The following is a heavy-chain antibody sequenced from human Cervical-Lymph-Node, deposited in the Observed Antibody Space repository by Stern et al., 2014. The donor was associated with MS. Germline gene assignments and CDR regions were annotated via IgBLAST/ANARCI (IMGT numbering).Heavy chain of an antibody. J-gene: IGHJ6*02. Sequence: QVKLGQSVAEVKKPGASVKVSCQASGYIFTNFDVTWVRQAPGQWLEWMVWMSPNSGSTAYAQNFQDRVTMTRDTSMNTAYMELTALTPEDTAIYYCARFSDSLIALDVWGQGTTVIVSS. CDR2: MSPNSGST. V-gene: IGHV1-8*01. CDR1: GYIFTNFD. D-gene: IGHD2-21*01. CDR3: ARFSDSLIALDV.